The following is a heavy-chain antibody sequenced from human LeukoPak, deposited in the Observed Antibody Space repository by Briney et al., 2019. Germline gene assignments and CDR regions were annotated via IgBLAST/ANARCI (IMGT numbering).Heavy chain of an antibody. CDR1: GYTFTSYY. CDR3: AREDVVPAATFDY. J-gene: IGHJ4*02. V-gene: IGHV1-46*01. D-gene: IGHD2-2*01. CDR2: INPSGGST. Sequence: GASVKVSCKASGYTFTSYYTHWVRQAPGQGPEWKGIINPSGGSTSYAQKFQGRVTMTRDTSTSTVYMELSSLRSEDTAVYYCAREDVVPAATFDYWGQGTLVTVSS.